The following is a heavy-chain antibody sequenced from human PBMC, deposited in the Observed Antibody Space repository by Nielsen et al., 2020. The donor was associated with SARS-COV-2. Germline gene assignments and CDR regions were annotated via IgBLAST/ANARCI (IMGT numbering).Heavy chain of an antibody. D-gene: IGHD6-19*01. CDR2: FSWNSGSI. CDR1: GFTFDDYA. V-gene: IGHV3-9*01. CDR3: AKDGHSSGWYGAPDY. J-gene: IGHJ4*01. Sequence: SLKISCAASGFTFDDYAMLWVRQAPGKGLEWVSGFSWNSGSIGYADSVKGRFTISRDNAKNSLYLQMNSLRAEDTALYYCAKDGHSSGWYGAPDYWGQGTLVTVSS.